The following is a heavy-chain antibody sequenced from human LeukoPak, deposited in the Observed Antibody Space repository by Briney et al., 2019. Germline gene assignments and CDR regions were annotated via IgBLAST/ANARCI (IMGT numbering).Heavy chain of an antibody. D-gene: IGHD1-1*01. V-gene: IGHV3-23*01. J-gene: IGHJ4*02. CDR3: AKEGASARRGYSDY. CDR1: GFTFSTYA. Sequence: SGGSLRLSCAASGFTFSTYAMSWVRQAPGKGLEWVSSISASSNTIYFADSVKGRFTISRDNSKNTLYLQMNSLRVEDTAVYYCAKEGASARRGYSDYWGQRTLVTVSS. CDR2: ISASSNTI.